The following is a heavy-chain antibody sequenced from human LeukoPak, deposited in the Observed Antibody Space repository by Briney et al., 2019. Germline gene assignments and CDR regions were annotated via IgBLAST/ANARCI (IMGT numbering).Heavy chain of an antibody. V-gene: IGHV3-21*01. CDR3: ARVAEDSSGWYGWDPYYFDY. CDR1: GFTFSRYS. J-gene: IGHJ4*02. CDR2: FSSSSSYI. Sequence: PGGSLRLSCAASGFTFSRYSMNWVRQAPGKGLEWVSSFSSSSSYIYYADSVEGRFTVSRDNGKNSLYLQMNSLRAEDTAVYYCARVAEDSSGWYGWDPYYFDYWGQGTLVTVSS. D-gene: IGHD6-19*01.